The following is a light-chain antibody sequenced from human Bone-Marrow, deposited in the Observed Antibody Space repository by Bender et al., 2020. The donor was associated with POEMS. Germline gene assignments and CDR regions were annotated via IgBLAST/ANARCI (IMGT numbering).Light chain of an antibody. J-gene: IGLJ1*01. CDR3: SSFTSSITYV. CDR1: SSDVGGYNY. V-gene: IGLV2-14*01. Sequence: QSALTQPASVSGSPGQSVTISCTGTSSDVGGYNYVSWYQQHPGKAPKLMIYDVSKRPSGVPDRFSGSKSGNTASLTISGLQAEDEADYYCSSFTSSITYVFGTGTKVTVL. CDR2: DVS.